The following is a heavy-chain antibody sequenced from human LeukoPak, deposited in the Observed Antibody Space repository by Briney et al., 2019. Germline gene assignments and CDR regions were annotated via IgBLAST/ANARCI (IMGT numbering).Heavy chain of an antibody. CDR3: ARDTSDYYYYYMDV. CDR2: INTNTGNP. J-gene: IGHJ6*03. CDR1: GYTFTSYA. Sequence: GASVKVSCKASGYTFTSYAMNWVRQAPGQGLEWMGWINTNTGNPTYAQGFIGRFVFSLDTSVSMAYLQISSLKAEDTAVYYCARDTSDYYYYYMDVWGKGTTVTVSS. D-gene: IGHD3-3*01. V-gene: IGHV7-4-1*04.